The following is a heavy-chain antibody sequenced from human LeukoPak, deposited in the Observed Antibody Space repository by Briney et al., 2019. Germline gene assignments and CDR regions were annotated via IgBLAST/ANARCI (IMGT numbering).Heavy chain of an antibody. D-gene: IGHD1-26*01. CDR3: ASAGIVGADNYFDY. V-gene: IGHV1-69*04. J-gene: IGHJ4*02. Sequence: SVKVSCKASGGTFSSYAIIWVRQAPGQGLEWMGRIIPILGIANYAQKFQGRVTITADKSTSTAYMELSSLRSEDTAVYYCASAGIVGADNYFDYWGQGTLVTVSS. CDR1: GGTFSSYA. CDR2: IIPILGIA.